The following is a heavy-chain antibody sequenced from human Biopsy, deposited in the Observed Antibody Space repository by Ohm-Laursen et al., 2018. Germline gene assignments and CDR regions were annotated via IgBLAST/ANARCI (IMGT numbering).Heavy chain of an antibody. V-gene: IGHV1-18*01. Sequence: ASVKVSCKVSGYTFTNYGINWVRQAPGQGLEWLGWISTYNGNTNYAQNLQGRVTMTTDTAYMELSSLRSEDTAVYYCAADINVWNVNYWGQGTQVTVSS. J-gene: IGHJ4*02. CDR1: GYTFTNYG. D-gene: IGHD1-1*01. CDR2: ISTYNGNT. CDR3: AADINVWNVNY.